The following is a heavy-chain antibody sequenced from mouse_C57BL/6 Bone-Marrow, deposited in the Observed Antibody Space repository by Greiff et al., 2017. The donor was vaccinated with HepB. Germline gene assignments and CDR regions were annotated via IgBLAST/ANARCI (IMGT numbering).Heavy chain of an antibody. D-gene: IGHD1-1*01. CDR2: ISPGSGNT. CDR3: AVYYYGSSLWFAY. Sequence: QVQLQQSGAELVRPGASVKLSCKASGYTFTDYYINWVKQRPGQGLEWSARISPGSGNTYYNEKFKGKATLTADKSSSTAYMQLSSLTSEDSAVYFCAVYYYGSSLWFAYWGQGTLVTVSA. J-gene: IGHJ3*01. CDR1: GYTFTDYY. V-gene: IGHV1-76*01.